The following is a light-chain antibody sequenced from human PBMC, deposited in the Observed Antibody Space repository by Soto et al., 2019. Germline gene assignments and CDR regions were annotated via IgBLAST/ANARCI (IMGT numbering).Light chain of an antibody. CDR2: WAS. V-gene: IGKV4-1*01. Sequence: DIVMTQSPDSLAVSLGDRATINCKSSQSILSTSNYNTFLAWFQQKPGQPPRLLIYWASTRESGVPDRFSGSGSGTDFTLTISSLQPEDVAVYYCQQYYSPPYTFGQGPSWRSN. CDR1: QSILSTSNYNTF. CDR3: QQYYSPPYT. J-gene: IGKJ2*01.